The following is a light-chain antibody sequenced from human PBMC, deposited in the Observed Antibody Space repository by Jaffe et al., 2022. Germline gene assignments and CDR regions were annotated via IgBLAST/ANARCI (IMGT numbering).Light chain of an antibody. J-gene: IGLJ2*01. CDR2: EGS. CDR3: CSYAGSSTLVL. Sequence: QSALTQPASVSGSPGQSITISCTGTSSDVGSYNLVSWYQQHPGKAPKLMIYEGSKRPSGVSNRFSGSKSGNTASLTISGLQAEDEADYYCCSYAGSSTLVLFGGGTKLTVL. CDR1: SSDVGSYNL. V-gene: IGLV2-23*01.